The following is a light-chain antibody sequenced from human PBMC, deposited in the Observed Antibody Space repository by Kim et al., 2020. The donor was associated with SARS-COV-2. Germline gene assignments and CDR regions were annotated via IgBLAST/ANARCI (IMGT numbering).Light chain of an antibody. CDR3: QQLNSYPIT. Sequence: ASVGDRVTITCRASPAISTYLAWYQQKPGKAPNLLISTTSTLQSGVPSRFSGSGSGTEFTLTISSLQPEDFATYYCQQLNSYPITFGEGTRLEIK. CDR2: TTS. V-gene: IGKV1-9*01. J-gene: IGKJ5*01. CDR1: PAISTY.